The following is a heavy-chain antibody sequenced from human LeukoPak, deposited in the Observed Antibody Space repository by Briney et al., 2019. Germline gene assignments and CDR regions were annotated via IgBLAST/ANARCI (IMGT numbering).Heavy chain of an antibody. D-gene: IGHD6-13*01. CDR2: IIPIFGTA. CDR3: AREMGQQLEIGAFDI. CDR1: GGTFSSYA. Sequence: SVKVSCKASGGTFSSYAISWVRQASGQGLEWMGGIIPIFGTANYAQKFQGRVTITADESTSTAYMELSSLRSEDTAVYYCAREMGQQLEIGAFDIWGQGTMVTVSS. J-gene: IGHJ3*02. V-gene: IGHV1-69*13.